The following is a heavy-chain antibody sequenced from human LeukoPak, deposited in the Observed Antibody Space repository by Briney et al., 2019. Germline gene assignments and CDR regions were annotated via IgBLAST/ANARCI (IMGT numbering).Heavy chain of an antibody. J-gene: IGHJ4*02. D-gene: IGHD6-19*01. Sequence: PSETLSLTCTVSGGSISSYYWSWIRQPPGKGLEWIGYIYYSGRTNYNPSLKSRVTISVDTSKNQFSLKLSSVTAADTAVYYCARDRTSGWYDYWGQGTLVTVSS. V-gene: IGHV4-59*01. CDR2: IYYSGRT. CDR3: ARDRTSGWYDY. CDR1: GGSISSYY.